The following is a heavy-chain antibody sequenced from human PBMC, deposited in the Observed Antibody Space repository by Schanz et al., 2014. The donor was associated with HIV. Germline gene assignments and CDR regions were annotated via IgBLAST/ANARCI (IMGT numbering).Heavy chain of an antibody. CDR1: GGIFSYHA. CDR2: IIPIFATP. J-gene: IGHJ3*02. V-gene: IGHV1-69*01. Sequence: QVQLVQSGAEVKKPGSSVTVSCKASGGIFSYHAINWVRQAPGQGLEWMGGIIPIFATPNYAQKFQGRVTITADESTSTAYMELSSLRSDDTAMYYCARGIKDSSSSEAFHIWGQGTMVTVSS. CDR3: ARGIKDSSSSEAFHI. D-gene: IGHD6-6*01.